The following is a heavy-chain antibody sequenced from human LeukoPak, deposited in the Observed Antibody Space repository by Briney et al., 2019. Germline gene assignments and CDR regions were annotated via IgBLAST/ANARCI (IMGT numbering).Heavy chain of an antibody. J-gene: IGHJ6*03. V-gene: IGHV4-59*11. CDR3: ASGIAARRPLYYYYVDV. CDR2: IYYSGST. Sequence: SETLSLTCTVSGGSISSHYWSWIRQPPGKGLEWIGYIYYSGSTNYNPSLKSRVTISVDTSKNQFSLKLSSVTAADTAVYYCASGIAARRPLYYYYVDVWGKGTTVTVSS. D-gene: IGHD6-6*01. CDR1: GGSISSHY.